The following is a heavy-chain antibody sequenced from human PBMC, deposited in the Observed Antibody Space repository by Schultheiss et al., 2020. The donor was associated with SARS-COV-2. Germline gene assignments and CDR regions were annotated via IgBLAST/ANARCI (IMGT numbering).Heavy chain of an antibody. Sequence: SETLSLTCTVSGYSISSGYYWGWIRQPPGKGLEWIGSIYHSGSTNYNPSVKSRVTMSVDKSKNQFSLKLSSVTAADTALYYCARGLHTAMVYWYFDLWGRGTLVTVSS. D-gene: IGHD5-18*01. CDR3: ARGLHTAMVYWYFDL. CDR2: IYHSGST. J-gene: IGHJ2*01. CDR1: GYSISSGYY. V-gene: IGHV4-38-2*02.